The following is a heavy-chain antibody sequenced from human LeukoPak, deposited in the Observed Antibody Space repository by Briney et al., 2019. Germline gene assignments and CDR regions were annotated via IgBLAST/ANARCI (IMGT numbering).Heavy chain of an antibody. Sequence: PSQTLSLTCTVSGGSISSGGYYWSWIRQHPGKGLEWIGYIYYSGSTYYNPSLKSRVTISVDTSKNQFSMKLRSVTAADTAVHYRARVYYDRSGYPFDYWGQGTLVTVSS. CDR3: ARVYYDRSGYPFDY. CDR1: GGSISSGGYY. V-gene: IGHV4-31*03. CDR2: IYYSGST. D-gene: IGHD3-22*01. J-gene: IGHJ4*01.